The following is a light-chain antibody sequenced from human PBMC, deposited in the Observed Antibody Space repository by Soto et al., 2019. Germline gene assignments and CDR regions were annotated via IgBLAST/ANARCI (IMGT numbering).Light chain of an antibody. CDR2: GAS. J-gene: IGKJ1*01. CDR1: QSVRSRY. V-gene: IGKV3-20*01. Sequence: EIVLTQSPGTLSLAPGDRATLSCRASQSVRSRYLAWYQQRPGQAPRLLIYGASSRATGIPDRFSGIGSGTDFTLTISRLEPEDFAVYYCQQYSDSPRTFGQGTKVDIK. CDR3: QQYSDSPRT.